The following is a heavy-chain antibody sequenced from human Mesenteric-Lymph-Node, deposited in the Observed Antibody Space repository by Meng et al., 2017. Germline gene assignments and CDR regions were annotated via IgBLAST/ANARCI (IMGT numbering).Heavy chain of an antibody. CDR1: GGSRSSGNFH. CDR2: IRSTGST. Sequence: QLQLQRPGPGLARPSGTLSLTCHVWGGSRSSGNFHWGWTRQSPGKGLEWIASIRSTGSTAYNPSLESRASISADTYRNQFSVKLTAATAADTAMYYCVRVMRGSIYEIWGQGTMVTVSS. D-gene: IGHD3-16*01. CDR3: VRVMRGSIYEI. V-gene: IGHV4-39*07. J-gene: IGHJ3*02.